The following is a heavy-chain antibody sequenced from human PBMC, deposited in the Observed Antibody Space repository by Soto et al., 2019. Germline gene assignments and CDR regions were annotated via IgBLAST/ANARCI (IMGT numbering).Heavy chain of an antibody. Sequence: QVQLVESGGGVVQPGRSLRLSCAASGFTFSSYGMHWVRQAPGKGLEWVAVIWYDGSNKYYADSVKGRFTISRDNSKNTLYLQMNSLRAEDTAVYYCARELLGYCSGGSCPLGYWGQGTLVTVSS. V-gene: IGHV3-33*01. J-gene: IGHJ4*02. CDR3: ARELLGYCSGGSCPLGY. CDR1: GFTFSSYG. D-gene: IGHD2-15*01. CDR2: IWYDGSNK.